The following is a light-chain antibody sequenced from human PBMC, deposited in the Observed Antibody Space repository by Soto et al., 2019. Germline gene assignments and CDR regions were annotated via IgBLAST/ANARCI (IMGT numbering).Light chain of an antibody. CDR1: SSNIGAGYD. V-gene: IGLV1-40*01. Sequence: QSVLTQPPSVSGAPGQRVTISCTGSSSNIGAGYDVHWYQQLPGTAHKLLIYGNSNRPSVVPDLFSGSKSSTSASLAITGLQAEDEDDYFCQSYDSSLGGWVFGGGTQLTVL. CDR3: QSYDSSLGGWV. CDR2: GNS. J-gene: IGLJ3*02.